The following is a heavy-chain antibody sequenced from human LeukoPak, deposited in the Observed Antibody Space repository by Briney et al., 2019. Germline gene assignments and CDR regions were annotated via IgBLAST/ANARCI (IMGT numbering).Heavy chain of an antibody. CDR2: IISSSNTI. D-gene: IGHD3-10*01. J-gene: IGHJ6*04. Sequence: GGSLRLSCAVSGFTFSTHSMNWVRQAPGKGLEWVSYIISSSNTIYYADSVKGRFTISRDNAKNSLYLQMNSLRAEDTAVYYCARAVGYGSGSPRMDVWGKGTTVTVSS. CDR1: GFTFSTHS. CDR3: ARAVGYGSGSPRMDV. V-gene: IGHV3-48*01.